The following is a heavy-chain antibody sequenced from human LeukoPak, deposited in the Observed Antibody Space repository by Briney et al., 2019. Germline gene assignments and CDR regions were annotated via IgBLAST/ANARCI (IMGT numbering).Heavy chain of an antibody. Sequence: GASVKVSCXASGGTFSSYAISWVRQALGQGLEWMGGIIPIFGTANYAQKFQGRVTITADESTSTAYMELSSLRSEDTAVYYCARELSTRDAFDIWGQGTMVTVSS. CDR2: IIPIFGTA. V-gene: IGHV1-69*13. CDR3: ARELSTRDAFDI. CDR1: GGTFSSYA. J-gene: IGHJ3*02.